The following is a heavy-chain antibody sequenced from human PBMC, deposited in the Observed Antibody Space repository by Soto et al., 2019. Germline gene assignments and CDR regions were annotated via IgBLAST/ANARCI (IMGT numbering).Heavy chain of an antibody. J-gene: IGHJ6*04. Sequence: SETLSLTCTVSGGSISSYYWSWIRQPPGKGLEWIGYIYYSGSTNYNPSLKSRVTISVDTSKNQFSLKLSSVTAADTAVYYCAREVPFRDFHLDVWGRGTTVTVSS. CDR2: IYYSGST. D-gene: IGHD3-10*01. V-gene: IGHV4-59*01. CDR3: AREVPFRDFHLDV. CDR1: GGSISSYY.